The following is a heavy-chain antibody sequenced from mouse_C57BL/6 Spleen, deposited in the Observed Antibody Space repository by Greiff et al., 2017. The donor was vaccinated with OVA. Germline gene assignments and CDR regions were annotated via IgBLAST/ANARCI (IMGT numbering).Heavy chain of an antibody. Sequence: EVQLQQSGPVLVKPGASVKMSCKASGYTFTDYYMNWVKQSHGKSLEWIGVINPYNGGTSYNQKFKGKATLTVDKSSSTAYMELNSLTSEDSAVYYCARGAVVAKEDYFDYWGQGTTLTVSS. CDR2: INPYNGGT. V-gene: IGHV1-19*01. CDR3: ARGAVVAKEDYFDY. D-gene: IGHD1-1*01. J-gene: IGHJ2*01. CDR1: GYTFTDYY.